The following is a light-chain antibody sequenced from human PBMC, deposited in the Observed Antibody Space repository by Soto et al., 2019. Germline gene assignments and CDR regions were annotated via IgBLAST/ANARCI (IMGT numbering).Light chain of an antibody. CDR1: RSDVGSYNL. J-gene: IGLJ2*01. CDR3: YSYAGSSTFV. Sequence: QSALTQPASVSGSPGQSITISCTGTRSDVGSYNLVSWYQQHPGKAPNLMIYEGSQRPSGVSNRFSGSKSGNTASLTISGLQAEDEADYYCYSYAGSSTFVFGGGTKLTVL. CDR2: EGS. V-gene: IGLV2-23*03.